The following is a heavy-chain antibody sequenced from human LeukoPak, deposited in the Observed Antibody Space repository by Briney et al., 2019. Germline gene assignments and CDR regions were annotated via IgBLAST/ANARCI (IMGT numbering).Heavy chain of an antibody. J-gene: IGHJ4*02. V-gene: IGHV3-11*03. CDR2: ISSSSSYT. CDR3: AGRDSYDGSAYNNDY. CDR1: GFTFSDYY. Sequence: PGGSLRLSCAASGFTFSDYYMSWIRQAPGKGLEWVSYISSSSSYTNYADSVKGRFTISRDNSRNTLYLQMNSLRAEDTALYYCAGRDSYDGSAYNNDYWGQGTLVTVSS. D-gene: IGHD3-22*01.